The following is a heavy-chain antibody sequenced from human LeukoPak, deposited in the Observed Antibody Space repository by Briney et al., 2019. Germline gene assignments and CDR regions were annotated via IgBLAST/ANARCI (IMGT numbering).Heavy chain of an antibody. D-gene: IGHD2-15*01. Sequence: VASVKVSCKASGGTFSSYAISWVRQAPGQGLEWMGGIIPIFGTANYAQKFQGRVTITTDESTSTAYMELSSLRSEVTAVYYCASGEVVASRPFFDYWGQGTLVTVSS. CDR2: IIPIFGTA. CDR1: GGTFSSYA. J-gene: IGHJ4*02. V-gene: IGHV1-69*05. CDR3: ASGEVVASRPFFDY.